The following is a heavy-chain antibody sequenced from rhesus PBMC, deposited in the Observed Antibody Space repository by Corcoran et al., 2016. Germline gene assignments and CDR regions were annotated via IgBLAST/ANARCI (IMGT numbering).Heavy chain of an antibody. CDR1: GFTFSNSW. Sequence: EVQLVESGAGLVQPGGSLRLSCAASGFTFSNSWMSWVRQAPGKGLEWVARIKRKGEFETADYTASVKGRFTISRDDSKNTLYLQMNSLKTEDTAVYYCTTDRYYNIWTGYYSGYGLDSWGQGVVVTVSS. J-gene: IGHJ6*01. CDR3: TTDRYYNIWTGYYSGYGLDS. D-gene: IGHD3-3*01. CDR2: IKRKGEFETA. V-gene: IGHV3-30*02.